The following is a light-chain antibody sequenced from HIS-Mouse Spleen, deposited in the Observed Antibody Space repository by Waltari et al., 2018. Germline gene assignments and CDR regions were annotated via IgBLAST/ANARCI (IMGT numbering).Light chain of an antibody. J-gene: IGLJ2*01. V-gene: IGLV6-57*02. CDR3: QSYDSSNVV. Sequence: NFMLTQPHSVSESPGKTVTISCTGSSGSIATNYVQWYQQRPGRAPTTVIYEDNQRPSGVLDRFSGSIDSSSNSASLTISGLKTEDEADYYCQSYDSSNVVFGGGTKLTVL. CDR2: EDN. CDR1: SGSIATNY.